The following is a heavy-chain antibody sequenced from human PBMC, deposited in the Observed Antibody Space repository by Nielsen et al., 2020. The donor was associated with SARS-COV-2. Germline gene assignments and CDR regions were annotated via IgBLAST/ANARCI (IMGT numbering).Heavy chain of an antibody. CDR3: AKDASSSWDDFDYMDV. CDR1: EFTFNSYG. CDR2: ISYDGNNK. D-gene: IGHD6-13*01. J-gene: IGHJ6*03. V-gene: IGHV3-30*18. Sequence: GESLKISCAASEFTFNSYGMHWVRQAPGKGLEWVAVISYDGNNKYYADSVKGRFTISRDNSKNTLYLQMNSLRAEDTAVYYCAKDASSSWDDFDYMDVWGKGTTVTVSS.